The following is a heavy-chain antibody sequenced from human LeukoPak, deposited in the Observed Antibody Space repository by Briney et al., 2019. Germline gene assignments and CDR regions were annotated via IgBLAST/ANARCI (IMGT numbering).Heavy chain of an antibody. Sequence: GASVKVSCKASGYTFTSYAMNWVRQAPGQGPEWMGAIDPSSGNTQFAPKFEGRVTVTTDTSTSTVYMEMSSLRSDDTAMYYCATYPGPTIQGSFDYWGQGTLVTVSS. D-gene: IGHD5-18*01. CDR1: GYTFTSYA. CDR2: IDPSSGNT. J-gene: IGHJ4*02. CDR3: ATYPGPTIQGSFDY. V-gene: IGHV1-46*01.